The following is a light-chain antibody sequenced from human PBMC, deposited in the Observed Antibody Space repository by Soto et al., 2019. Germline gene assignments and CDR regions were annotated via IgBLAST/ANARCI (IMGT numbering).Light chain of an antibody. Sequence: QSVLTQPPSVSGAPGQRVTISCTGSSSNIGSGFDVHWYQHLPGTAPKLLIYANSNRPSGVPDRFSGSKSGTSVSLAITGLQAEDEADYYCQSFDTSLSGNVVFGGGTKLTVL. J-gene: IGLJ2*01. V-gene: IGLV1-40*01. CDR3: QSFDTSLSGNVV. CDR1: SSNIGSGFD. CDR2: ANS.